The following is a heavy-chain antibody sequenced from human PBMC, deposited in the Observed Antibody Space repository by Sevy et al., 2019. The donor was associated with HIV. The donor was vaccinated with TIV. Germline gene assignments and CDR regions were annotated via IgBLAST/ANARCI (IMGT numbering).Heavy chain of an antibody. CDR2: TATDTGDT. V-gene: IGHV1-3*04. Sequence: ASAKVSCKASGYTFNRHGLHWVRQAPAQGLEWMGWTATDTGDTRYSQKFQGRLTITTDTSASTLYMELSSLTSEDTAVYYCARDHAGSVEFYFDHWGQGTLVTVSS. CDR1: GYTFNRHG. CDR3: ARDHAGSVEFYFDH. J-gene: IGHJ4*02.